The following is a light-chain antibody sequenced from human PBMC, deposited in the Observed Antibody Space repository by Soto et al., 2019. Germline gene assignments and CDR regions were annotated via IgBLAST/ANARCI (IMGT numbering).Light chain of an antibody. J-gene: IGLJ2*01. CDR3: CSYVGRSPHVV. Sequence: QSVLTQPASGSGSPGQSITISCTGTSSDVGSYNLVSWYQQHPGKVPKVIIYDVSQRPSGVSNRFSGSKSGNTAYLTISGLQAEDEADYYCCSYVGRSPHVVFGGGTKVTVL. V-gene: IGLV2-23*02. CDR2: DVS. CDR1: SSDVGSYNL.